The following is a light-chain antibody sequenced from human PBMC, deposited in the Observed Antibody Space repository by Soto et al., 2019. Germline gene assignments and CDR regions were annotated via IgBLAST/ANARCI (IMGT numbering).Light chain of an antibody. J-gene: IGLJ1*01. CDR2: DVN. Sequence: QSALTQPASVSGSPGQSIAISCTGTSSDVGSDYNYVSWYQQHPGKAPKLMVYDVNTRPSGVSNRFSGPKSGTTASLTISGLQAEDEADYYCCSYTTSSTYVFGTGTKVTVL. CDR1: SSDVGSDYNY. CDR3: CSYTTSSTYV. V-gene: IGLV2-14*03.